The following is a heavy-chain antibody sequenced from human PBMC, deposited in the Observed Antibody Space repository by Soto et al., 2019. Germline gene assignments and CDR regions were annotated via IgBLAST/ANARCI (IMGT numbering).Heavy chain of an antibody. CDR2: IIPIFGTA. V-gene: IGHV1-69*12. Sequence: QVQLVQSGAEVKKPGSSVKVSCKASGGTFSSYAISWVRQAPGQGLEWMGGIIPIFGTANDAQKFQGRVTITADEPTSTAYKELSSLRSEATAVYYSARSRGYRGGMEVWGQGTTVTASS. CDR1: GGTFSSYA. CDR3: ARSRGYRGGMEV. D-gene: IGHD5-18*01. J-gene: IGHJ6*02.